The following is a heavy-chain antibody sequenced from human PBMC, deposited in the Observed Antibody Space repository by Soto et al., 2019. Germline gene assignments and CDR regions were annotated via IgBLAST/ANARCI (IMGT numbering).Heavy chain of an antibody. CDR2: IYPGDSDA. J-gene: IGHJ6*02. V-gene: IGHV5-51*01. Sequence: GESLKISCKGSGYTFPSYWIGWVRQMPGKGLEWMGIIYPGDSDARYSPSFQGQVTISVDMSISTAYLHLSSLKASDTAIYYCARRHYCRGDCTINPDYYYXMDGWGQGTTVTVSS. CDR3: ARRHYCRGDCTINPDYYYXMDG. CDR1: GYTFPSYW. D-gene: IGHD2-21*02.